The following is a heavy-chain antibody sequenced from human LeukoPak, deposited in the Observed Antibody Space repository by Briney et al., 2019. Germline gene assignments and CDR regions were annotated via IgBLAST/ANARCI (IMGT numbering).Heavy chain of an antibody. V-gene: IGHV1-2*02. CDR3: ARVGLSSSSNGYYGMDV. D-gene: IGHD6-6*01. CDR2: IKPKSGGT. CDR1: GYTLRDYY. Sequence: ASVTVSYTGSGYTLRDYYTHSAREAPGQGLEWMGWIKPKSGGTNYAQKFQGGVTMTRDTSISAAYMELSRLTSDDTAVYYCARVGLSSSSNGYYGMDVWGQGTTVTVSS. J-gene: IGHJ6*02.